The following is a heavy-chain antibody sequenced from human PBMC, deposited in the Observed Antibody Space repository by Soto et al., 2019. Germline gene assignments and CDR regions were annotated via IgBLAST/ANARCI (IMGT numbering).Heavy chain of an antibody. J-gene: IGHJ4*02. V-gene: IGHV3-23*01. CDR3: AKALYYDSSGYETESDY. CDR2: ISGSGGST. Sequence: GGSLRLSCAASGVTVSSYAMSWVRQAPGKGLEWVSAISGSGGSTYYADSVKGRFTISRDNSKNTLYLQMNSLRAEDTAVYYCAKALYYDSSGYETESDYWGQAPLVTVSS. CDR1: GVTVSSYA. D-gene: IGHD3-22*01.